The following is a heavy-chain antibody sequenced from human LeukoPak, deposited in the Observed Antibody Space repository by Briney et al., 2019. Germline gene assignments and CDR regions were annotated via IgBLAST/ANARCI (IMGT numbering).Heavy chain of an antibody. D-gene: IGHD4-23*01. V-gene: IGHV3-21*01. J-gene: IGHJ5*02. CDR2: ISNDGKYI. Sequence: PGGSLRLSCAASGFTFSSYSMNWVRQAPGKGLEWVSSISNDGKYIYYADSVKGRFTISRDNAKSSLYLQMNSLRAEDTAVYYCAKDFYGGNHEGWFDPWGQGTLVTVSS. CDR3: AKDFYGGNHEGWFDP. CDR1: GFTFSSYS.